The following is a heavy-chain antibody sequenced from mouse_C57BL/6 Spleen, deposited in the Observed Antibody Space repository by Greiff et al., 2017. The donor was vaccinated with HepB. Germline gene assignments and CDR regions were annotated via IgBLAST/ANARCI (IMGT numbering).Heavy chain of an antibody. J-gene: IGHJ2*01. CDR1: GYTFTSYW. CDR3: ARHSNFDY. D-gene: IGHD2-5*01. V-gene: IGHV1-50*01. Sequence: QVHVKQPGAELVKPGASVKLSCKASGYTFTSYWMQWVKQRPGQGLEWIGEIDPSDSYTNYNQKFKGKATLTVDTSSSTAYMQLSSLTSEDSAVYYCARHSNFDYWGQGTTLTVSS. CDR2: IDPSDSYT.